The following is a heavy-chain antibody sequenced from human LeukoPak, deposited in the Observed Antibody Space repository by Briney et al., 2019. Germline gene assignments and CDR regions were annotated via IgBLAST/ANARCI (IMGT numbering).Heavy chain of an antibody. CDR2: INTDGRTT. D-gene: IGHD5-24*01. J-gene: IGHJ4*02. CDR3: ARGGLEPVDY. Sequence: GGSLRLSCAVSGLTFSNYWMHWVRQAPGMGLVWVSRINTDGRTTSYADSVKGRFTISRDNAKNILYLEVNSLRTDDTAVYYCARGGLEPVDYWGQGTLVTVSS. V-gene: IGHV3-74*01. CDR1: GLTFSNYW.